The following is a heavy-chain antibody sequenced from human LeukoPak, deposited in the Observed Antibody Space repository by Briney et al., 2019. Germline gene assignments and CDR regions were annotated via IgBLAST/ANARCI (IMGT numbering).Heavy chain of an antibody. J-gene: IGHJ3*02. CDR3: ARVFGSPGGLLWFGGVPRGNAFDI. CDR1: GGSISSYY. Sequence: SETLSLTCTVSGGSISSYYWSWIRQPPGKGLEWIWYIYYSGSTNYNPSLKSRVTISVDTSKNQFSLKLSSVTAADTAVYYCARVFGSPGGLLWFGGVPRGNAFDIWGQGTMVTVSS. V-gene: IGHV4-59*01. CDR2: IYYSGST. D-gene: IGHD3-10*01.